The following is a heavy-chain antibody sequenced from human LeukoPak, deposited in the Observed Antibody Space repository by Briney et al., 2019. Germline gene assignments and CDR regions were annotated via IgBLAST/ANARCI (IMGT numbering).Heavy chain of an antibody. V-gene: IGHV3-23*01. J-gene: IGHJ4*02. Sequence: GGSLPLSCAASGFTFRSYAMSWLRQATGKGLEWVSPISGNVCSTYYADSVKGRLTLPRDDSQNTLYLQMNRLSAEGQAGYFCAKGSRVVPAAPEDYWGEGTLVTVSS. CDR1: GFTFRSYA. CDR3: AKGSRVVPAAPEDY. CDR2: ISGNVCST. D-gene: IGHD2-2*01.